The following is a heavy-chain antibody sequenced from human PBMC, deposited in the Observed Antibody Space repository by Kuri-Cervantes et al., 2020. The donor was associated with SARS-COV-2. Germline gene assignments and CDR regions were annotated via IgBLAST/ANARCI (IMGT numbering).Heavy chain of an antibody. CDR1: GFTFSSYA. D-gene: IGHD2-2*01. V-gene: IGHV3-30-3*01. CDR3: ARSIVVVPAPFDY. J-gene: IGHJ4*02. CDR2: ISYDGSNK. Sequence: GGSLRLSCAASGFTFSSYAMHWVRQAPGKGLEWVAVISYDGSNKYYADSVKGRFTISRDNSKNTLYLQMNSLRAKDTAVYYCARSIVVVPAPFDYWGQGTLVTV.